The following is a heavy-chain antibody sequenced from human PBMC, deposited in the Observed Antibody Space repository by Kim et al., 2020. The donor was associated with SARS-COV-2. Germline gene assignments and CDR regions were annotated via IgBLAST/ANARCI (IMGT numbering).Heavy chain of an antibody. Sequence: GGSLRLSCAASGFTFSSYSMNWVRQAPGKGLEWVSYISSSSSTIYYADSVTGRFTFSRDNAKNSLSLQMNSLSDEDTAVYFCSSGDSFDPFVQRTLFTVS. V-gene: IGHV3-48*02. CDR2: ISSSSSTI. J-gene: IGHJ5*02. CDR1: GFTFSSYS. D-gene: IGHD7-27*01. CDR3: SSGDSFDP.